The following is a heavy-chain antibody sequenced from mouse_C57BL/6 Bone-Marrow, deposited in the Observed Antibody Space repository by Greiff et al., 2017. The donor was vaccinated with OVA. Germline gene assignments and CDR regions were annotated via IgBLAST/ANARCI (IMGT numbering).Heavy chain of an antibody. CDR3: AREVGTLYDYYAY. Sequence: QVQLQQPGAELVRPGTSVKLSCKASGYTFTSYWMHWVKQRPGQGLEWIGVIDPSDSSTNYNQKFKGKATLTVDTSSSTAYMQLSSLTSEDSAVYYCAREVGTLYDYYAYWGQGTLVTVSA. D-gene: IGHD2-4*01. CDR1: GYTFTSYW. CDR2: IDPSDSST. J-gene: IGHJ3*01. V-gene: IGHV1-59*01.